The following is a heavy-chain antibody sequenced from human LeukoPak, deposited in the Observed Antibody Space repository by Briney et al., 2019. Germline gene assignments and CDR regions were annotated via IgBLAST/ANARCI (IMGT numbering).Heavy chain of an antibody. V-gene: IGHV4-59*01. Sequence: SETLSLTCTVSGGSISSYYWSWIRQPPGKGLEWIGYIYDSGSTNYNPSLKSRVTISVDTSKNQFSLKLSSVTAADTAVYYCARGGGYGGIDWYFDFWGRGTLVTVSS. CDR2: IYDSGST. J-gene: IGHJ2*01. CDR1: GGSISSYY. D-gene: IGHD4-23*01. CDR3: ARGGGYGGIDWYFDF.